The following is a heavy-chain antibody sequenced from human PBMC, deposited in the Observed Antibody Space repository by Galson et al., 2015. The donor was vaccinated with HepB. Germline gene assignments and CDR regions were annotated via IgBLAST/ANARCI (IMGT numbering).Heavy chain of an antibody. CDR3: AKAPLVYYYYGMDV. J-gene: IGHJ6*02. D-gene: IGHD6-13*01. Sequence: SLRLSCAASGFTFTNYAMSWVRQAPAKGLEWVSAISGRTGSTHYADSVKGRFTISRDSSENTLYLEMNSLRADDTAVYYCAKAPLVYYYYGMDVWGQGTTVTVSS. CDR1: GFTFTNYA. CDR2: ISGRTGST. V-gene: IGHV3-23*01.